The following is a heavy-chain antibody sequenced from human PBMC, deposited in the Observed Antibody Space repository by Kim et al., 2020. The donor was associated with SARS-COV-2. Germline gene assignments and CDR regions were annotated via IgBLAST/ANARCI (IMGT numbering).Heavy chain of an antibody. CDR2: INTNTGNP. CDR3: ARGPLIVVVVGVWFDP. CDR1: GYTFTSYA. V-gene: IGHV7-4-1*02. D-gene: IGHD2-15*01. Sequence: ASVKVSCKASGYTFTSYAMNWVRQAPGQGLEWMGWINTNTGNPTYAQGFTGRFVFSLDTSVSTAYLQISSLKAEDTAVYYCARGPLIVVVVGVWFDPWGQGTLVTVSS. J-gene: IGHJ5*02.